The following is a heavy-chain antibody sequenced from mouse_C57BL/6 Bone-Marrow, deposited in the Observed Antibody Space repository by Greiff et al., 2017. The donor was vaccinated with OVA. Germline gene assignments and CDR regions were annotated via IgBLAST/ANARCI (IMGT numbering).Heavy chain of an antibody. Sequence: VQLQQPGAELVRPGTSVKLSCKASGYTFTSYWMHWVKQRPGQGLEWIGVIDPSDSSTNYNQKFKGKATLTVDTSSSTAYMQLSSLTSEDSAVYYCARRDYGSSYVETWFAYWGQGTLVTVSA. J-gene: IGHJ3*01. CDR2: IDPSDSST. V-gene: IGHV1-59*01. CDR3: ARRDYGSSYVETWFAY. CDR1: GYTFTSYW. D-gene: IGHD1-1*01.